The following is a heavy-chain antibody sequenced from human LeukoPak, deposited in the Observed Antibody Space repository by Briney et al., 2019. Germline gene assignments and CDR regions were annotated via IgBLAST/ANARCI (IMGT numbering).Heavy chain of an antibody. CDR2: IKQDGSEK. D-gene: IGHD3-22*01. Sequence: GGSLRLSCAASGFTFSSYWMSWVRQAPGKGLEWVANIKQDGSEKYYVDSVRGRFTISRDNAKNSLYLQMNSLRAEDTAVYYCARDYYDSSGYYYDYWGQGTLVTVSS. V-gene: IGHV3-7*01. CDR1: GFTFSSYW. CDR3: ARDYYDSSGYYYDY. J-gene: IGHJ4*02.